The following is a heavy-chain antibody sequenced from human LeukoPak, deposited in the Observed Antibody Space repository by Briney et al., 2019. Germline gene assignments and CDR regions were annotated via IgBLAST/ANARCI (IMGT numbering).Heavy chain of an antibody. CDR2: ISGSGGST. V-gene: IGHV3-23*01. D-gene: IGHD6-13*01. CDR3: AKGGDYSSSWYARTRPFDY. CDR1: GFTFSSYA. J-gene: IGHJ4*02. Sequence: PGGSLRLSCAASGFTFSSYAMSWVRQAPGKGLEWVSAISGSGGSTYYADSVKGRFTISRDNSKNTLYLQMNSLRAEDTAVYYCAKGGDYSSSWYARTRPFDYWGQGTLVTVSS.